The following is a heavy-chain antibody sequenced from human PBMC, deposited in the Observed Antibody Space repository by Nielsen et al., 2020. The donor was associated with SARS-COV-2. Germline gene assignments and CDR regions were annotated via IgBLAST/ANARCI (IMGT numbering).Heavy chain of an antibody. CDR2: IYTGGSST. Sequence: GESLKISCVASGFTFSSYAMSWVRQAPGKGLQWVSLIYTGGSSTYYADSVKGRFTISRDNSKNTLYLQMNSLRAEDTAVYYCAIQLGYCSSSTCPHGMDVWGQGTTVTVSS. V-gene: IGHV3-23*03. CDR1: GFTFSSYA. D-gene: IGHD2-2*01. J-gene: IGHJ6*02. CDR3: AIQLGYCSSSTCPHGMDV.